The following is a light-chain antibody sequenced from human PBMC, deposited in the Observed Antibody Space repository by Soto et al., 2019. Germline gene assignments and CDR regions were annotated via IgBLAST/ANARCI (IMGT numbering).Light chain of an antibody. CDR1: QSVLYRSNSKYY. CDR3: QQFFSVPLT. J-gene: IGKJ4*01. V-gene: IGKV4-1*01. Sequence: DIVMTRSPDSLSMSLGERATINCKSSQSVLYRSNSKYYLAWYQQKPGHPPKLLIYWASTRGSGVPDRFSGGGSGTDFTLTISSLQAEDVAIYYCQQFFSVPLTFGGGTKVEIK. CDR2: WAS.